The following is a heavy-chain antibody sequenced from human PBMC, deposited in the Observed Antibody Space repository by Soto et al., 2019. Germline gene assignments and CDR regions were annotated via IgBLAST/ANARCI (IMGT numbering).Heavy chain of an antibody. V-gene: IGHV1-69*13. D-gene: IGHD5-12*01. CDR3: GRGVIVATMVSWFDP. CDR1: GGTFSSYA. J-gene: IGHJ5*02. Sequence: SVKVSCKASGGTFSSYAISWVRQAPGQGLEWMGGIIPIFGTANYAQKFQGRVTITADESTSTAYMELSSLRSEDTAVYYCGRGVIVATMVSWFDPGGQGTLVTVSS. CDR2: IIPIFGTA.